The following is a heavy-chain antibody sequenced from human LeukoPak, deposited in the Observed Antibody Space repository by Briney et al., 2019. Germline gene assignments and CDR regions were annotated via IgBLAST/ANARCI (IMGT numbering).Heavy chain of an antibody. D-gene: IGHD2-2*01. Sequence: GESLKISCKGSGYSFTSYWIGWVRQMPGKGLEWMGIIYPGDSDTRYSPSFQGQVTISADKPISTPYLQWSSLKASDTAMYYCARLYLRDIVVVPAAPDYYFDYWGQGTLVTVSS. CDR1: GYSFTSYW. CDR3: ARLYLRDIVVVPAAPDYYFDY. V-gene: IGHV5-51*01. J-gene: IGHJ4*02. CDR2: IYPGDSDT.